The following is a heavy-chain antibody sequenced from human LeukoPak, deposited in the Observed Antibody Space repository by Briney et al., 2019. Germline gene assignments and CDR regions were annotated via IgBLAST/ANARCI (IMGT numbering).Heavy chain of an antibody. V-gene: IGHV4-59*01. CDR1: GGSINSYY. CDR3: ASGYSSSWYNWFDP. J-gene: IGHJ5*02. Sequence: TPSETLSLTCTVSGGSINSYYWSWIRQPPGKGLEWIGYIYYSGSTNYNPSLKSRVTISVDTSKNQFSLKLSSVTAADTAVYYCASGYSSSWYNWFDPWGQGTLVTVSS. D-gene: IGHD6-13*01. CDR2: IYYSGST.